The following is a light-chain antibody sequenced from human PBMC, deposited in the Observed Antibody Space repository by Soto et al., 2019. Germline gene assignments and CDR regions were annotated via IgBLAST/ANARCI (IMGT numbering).Light chain of an antibody. CDR2: DTS. Sequence: EIVLTQSPGTLSLSPWERATLSCRASQSVSSSYLAWYQQKPGQPPRLLIYDTSNRATGIPARFSGSGSGTDFTLTISGLEPADLGVYYCQQRHNWPITFGQGTRLEIK. CDR3: QQRHNWPIT. J-gene: IGKJ5*01. V-gene: IGKV3D-20*02. CDR1: QSVSSSY.